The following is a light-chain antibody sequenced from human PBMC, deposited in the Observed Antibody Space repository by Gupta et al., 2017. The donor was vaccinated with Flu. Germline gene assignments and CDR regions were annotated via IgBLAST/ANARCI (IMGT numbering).Light chain of an antibody. CDR2: AAS. V-gene: IGKV1-39*01. CDR1: QSISSY. J-gene: IGKJ4*01. Sequence: IHMTQSPSSLSASVGDRVTITCRASQSISSYLNWYQQKPGKAPKLLIYAASRLQSGVPSRFSGSGSGTDFTLTISSLQPEDFATYYCQQRNSTPFTFGRGTKVEIK. CDR3: QQRNSTPFT.